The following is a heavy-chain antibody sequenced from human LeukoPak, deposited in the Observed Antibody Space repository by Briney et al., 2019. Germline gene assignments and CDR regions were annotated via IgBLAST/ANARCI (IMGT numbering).Heavy chain of an antibody. D-gene: IGHD2-15*01. J-gene: IGHJ5*02. CDR1: GGTFSSYA. Sequence: SVKVSCKASGGTFSSYAISWVRQAPGQGLEWMGRIIPILGIANYAQKFQGRVTITVDKSTSTAYMELSSLRSEDTAVYYCARELRVVVAATRSNWFDPWGQGTLVTVSS. V-gene: IGHV1-69*04. CDR2: IIPILGIA. CDR3: ARELRVVVAATRSNWFDP.